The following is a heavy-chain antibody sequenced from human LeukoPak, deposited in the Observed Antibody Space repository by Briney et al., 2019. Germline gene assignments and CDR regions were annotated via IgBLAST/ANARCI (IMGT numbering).Heavy chain of an antibody. Sequence: PSETLSLTCTVPGGSISSYYWSWIRQPPGKGLEWIGYIYYSGSTNYNPSLKSRVTISVDTSKNQFSLKLSSVTAADTAVYYCARGRKFYDILTGRNWFDPWGQGTLVTVSS. CDR1: GGSISSYY. CDR2: IYYSGST. D-gene: IGHD3-9*01. CDR3: ARGRKFYDILTGRNWFDP. V-gene: IGHV4-59*01. J-gene: IGHJ5*02.